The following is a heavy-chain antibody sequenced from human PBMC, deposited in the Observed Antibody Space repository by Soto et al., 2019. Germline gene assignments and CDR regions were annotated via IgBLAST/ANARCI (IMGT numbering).Heavy chain of an antibody. Sequence: QVQLVESGGGVVQPGRSLRLSCAASGFTFSSYGMHWVRQAPGKGLEWVAVIWYDGSNKYYADSVKGRFTISRDNSKNTLDLQMNSLRAEDTAVYYCARRGSGSSGYYYYGMDVWGQGTTVTVSS. CDR3: ARRGSGSSGYYYYGMDV. CDR1: GFTFSSYG. D-gene: IGHD3-10*01. J-gene: IGHJ6*02. V-gene: IGHV3-33*01. CDR2: IWYDGSNK.